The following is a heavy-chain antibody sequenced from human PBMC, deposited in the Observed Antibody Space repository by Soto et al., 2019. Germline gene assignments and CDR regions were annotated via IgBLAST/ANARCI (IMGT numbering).Heavy chain of an antibody. CDR1: GFTFSSYG. CDR3: ANLYSYGYELWVDGMDV. J-gene: IGHJ6*02. CDR2: ISYDGSNK. D-gene: IGHD5-18*01. V-gene: IGHV3-30*18. Sequence: HPGGSLRLSCAASGFTFSSYGMHWVRQAPGKGLEWVAVISYDGSNKYYADSVKGRFTISRDNSKNTLYLQMNSLRAEDTAVYYCANLYSYGYELWVDGMDVWGQGTTVTVSS.